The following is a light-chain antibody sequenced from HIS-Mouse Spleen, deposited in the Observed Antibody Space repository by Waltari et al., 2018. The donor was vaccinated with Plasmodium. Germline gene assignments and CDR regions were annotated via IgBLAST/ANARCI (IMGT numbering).Light chain of an antibody. CDR1: QSISNY. J-gene: IGKJ1*01. V-gene: IGKV1-39*01. Sequence: DIQMTQSPSPLSASVGDRVTITCRASQSISNYLNWYQQKPGKAPKFLIYAASTLQSGVPSRFSGSVSGTDFTLTISSLQPEDFATYYCQQSYSTWTFGQGTKVEIK. CDR3: QQSYSTWT. CDR2: AAS.